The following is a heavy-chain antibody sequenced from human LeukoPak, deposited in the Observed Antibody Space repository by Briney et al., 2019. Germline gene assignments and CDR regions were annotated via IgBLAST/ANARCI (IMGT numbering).Heavy chain of an antibody. CDR3: ARAPGVMTAFDY. CDR2: IYYSGST. D-gene: IGHD2-21*02. CDR1: GGSISSYY. Sequence: SETLSLTCTVSGGSISSYYWSWIRQPPGKGLEWIGYIYYSGSTNYNPSLKSRVTISVDTSKNQFSLKVSSVTAADTAVYYCARAPGVMTAFDYWGQGALVTVSS. J-gene: IGHJ4*02. V-gene: IGHV4-59*01.